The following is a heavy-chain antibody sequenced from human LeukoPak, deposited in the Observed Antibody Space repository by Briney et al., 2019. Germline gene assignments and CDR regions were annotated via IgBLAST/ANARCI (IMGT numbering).Heavy chain of an antibody. V-gene: IGHV3-49*03. D-gene: IGHD1-26*01. CDR3: VRYSGAADY. J-gene: IGHJ4*02. Sequence: PGGSLRLSCTASGFTFDNYPMRWFRQAPGKGLESVGFIRSKIHGAATEYAAFVKGRFTISRDDSKSMAYLQMTSLKSEDTAVYYCVRYSGAADYGGQGTLVTVSS. CDR2: IRSKIHGAAT. CDR1: GFTFDNYP.